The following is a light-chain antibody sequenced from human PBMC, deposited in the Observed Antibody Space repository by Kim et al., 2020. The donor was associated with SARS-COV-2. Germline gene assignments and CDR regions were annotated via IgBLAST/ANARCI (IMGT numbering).Light chain of an antibody. CDR3: QQYDTSPYT. CDR2: GAS. Sequence: LSPGESVTPSCRASPSLSSTYLAWYQQRPGPAPSLLIYGASSRATGIPDRFSGSGSGTHFTLTIRRLEPEDFAVYYCQQYDTSPYTFGQGTKLEI. J-gene: IGKJ2*01. V-gene: IGKV3-20*01. CDR1: PSLSSTY.